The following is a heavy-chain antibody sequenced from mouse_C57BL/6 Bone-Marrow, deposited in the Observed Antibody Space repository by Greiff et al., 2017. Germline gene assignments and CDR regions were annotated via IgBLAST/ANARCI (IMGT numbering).Heavy chain of an antibody. D-gene: IGHD1-2*01. Sequence: QVQLQQPGAELVMPGASVKLSCKASGYTFTSYWMHWVKQRPGQGLEWIGEIDPSDSYTNYNQKFKGKSTLTVDKSSSTAYMQLSSLTSEDSAVYYCARGDTTAVWYFDVWGTGTTVTVSS. V-gene: IGHV1-69*01. CDR1: GYTFTSYW. J-gene: IGHJ1*03. CDR2: IDPSDSYT. CDR3: ARGDTTAVWYFDV.